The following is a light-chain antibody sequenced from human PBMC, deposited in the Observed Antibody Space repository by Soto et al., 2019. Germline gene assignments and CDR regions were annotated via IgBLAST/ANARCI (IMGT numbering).Light chain of an antibody. V-gene: IGKV3-20*01. J-gene: IGKJ2*01. CDR1: QSVSSSY. Sequence: EIVLTQSPGTLSLSPGERATLSCRASQSVSSSYFAWFQQKPGQAPRLLIYGASSRATGSPDRFSGSGSGTDFTLTISRLEPEDFAVYYCHQYGSSPRTFGQGTKLEIK. CDR3: HQYGSSPRT. CDR2: GAS.